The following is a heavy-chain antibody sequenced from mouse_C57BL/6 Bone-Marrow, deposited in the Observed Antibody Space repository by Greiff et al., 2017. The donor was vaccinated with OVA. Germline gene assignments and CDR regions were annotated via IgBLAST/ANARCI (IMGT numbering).Heavy chain of an antibody. CDR1: GYTFTSYW. D-gene: IGHD1-1*01. CDR2: IHPSDSDT. CDR3: AIGRVLLRHWYFDV. J-gene: IGHJ1*03. V-gene: IGHV1-74*01. Sequence: VQLKQPGAELVKPGASVKVSCKASGYTFTSYWMHWVKQRPGQGLEWIGRIHPSDSDTNYNQKFKGKATLTVDKSSSTAYMQLSSLTSEDSAVYYCAIGRVLLRHWYFDVWGTGTTVTVSS.